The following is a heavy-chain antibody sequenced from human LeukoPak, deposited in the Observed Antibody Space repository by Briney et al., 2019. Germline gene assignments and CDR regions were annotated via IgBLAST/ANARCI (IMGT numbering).Heavy chain of an antibody. V-gene: IGHV4-59*08. D-gene: IGHD1-26*01. CDR3: ARQTGSYFSYFDY. CDR1: GGSISSYY. CDR2: IYYSGST. J-gene: IGHJ4*02. Sequence: PETLSLTCTVSGGSISSYYWSWIRQPPGKGLEWIGYIYYSGSTNYNPSLKSRVTISVDTSKNQFSLKLSSVTAADTAVYYCARQTGSYFSYFDYWGQGTLVTVSS.